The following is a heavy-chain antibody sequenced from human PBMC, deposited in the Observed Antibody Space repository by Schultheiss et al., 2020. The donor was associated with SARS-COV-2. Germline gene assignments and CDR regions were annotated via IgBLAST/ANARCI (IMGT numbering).Heavy chain of an antibody. CDR3: ARSPLYYYYYYMDV. CDR1: GFTFSSYA. CDR2: ISYDGSNK. J-gene: IGHJ6*03. V-gene: IGHV3-30*14. Sequence: GESLKISCAASGFTFSSYAMHWVRQAPGKGLEWVAVISYDGSNKYYADSVKGRFTISRDNSKSTLYLQMGSLRTEDIAVYYCARSPLYYYYYYMDVWGKGTTVTVSS.